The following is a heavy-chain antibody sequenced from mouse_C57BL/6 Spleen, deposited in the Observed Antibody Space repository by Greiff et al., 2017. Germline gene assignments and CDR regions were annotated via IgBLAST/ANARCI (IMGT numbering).Heavy chain of an antibody. CDR3: AIEDYDTYWYFDV. J-gene: IGHJ1*03. Sequence: QVQLQQPGAELVKPGASVKVSCKASGYTFTSYWMHWVKQRPGQGLEWIGRIHPSDSDTNYNQKFKGKATLTVDKSSSTAYMQLSSLTSEDAAVYYGAIEDYDTYWYFDVWGTGTTVTVSS. V-gene: IGHV1-74*01. CDR1: GYTFTSYW. D-gene: IGHD2-4*01. CDR2: IHPSDSDT.